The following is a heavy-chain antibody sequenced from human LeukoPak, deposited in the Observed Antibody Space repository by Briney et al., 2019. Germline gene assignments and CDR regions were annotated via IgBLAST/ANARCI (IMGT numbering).Heavy chain of an antibody. V-gene: IGHV4-59*01. CDR1: GGSISSYY. Sequence: PSETLSLTCTVSGGSISSYYWSWIRQPPGEGLEWIGYIYDSGSTDYNPSLKSRVTISADTSKNNLSLKLSSVTAADTAVYYCAGLYCGGGCQPFYYYYYYMDVWGKGTTVTVSS. D-gene: IGHD2-21*01. CDR3: AGLYCGGGCQPFYYYYYYMDV. J-gene: IGHJ6*03. CDR2: IYDSGST.